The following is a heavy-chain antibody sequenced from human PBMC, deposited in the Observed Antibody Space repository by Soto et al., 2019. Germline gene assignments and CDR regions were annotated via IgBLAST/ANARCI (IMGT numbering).Heavy chain of an antibody. CDR2: IYNSGST. D-gene: IGHD3-10*01. Sequence: QLQLQESGPGLVKPSETLSLTCTVSGGSISSSSYYWGWIRQPPGKGLEWIGNIYNSGSTYYNPSLKSRVTISVDTSKNQFSLKLSSVTAADTAVYYCARHPRYYYGSGSWTLDYWGQGTLVTVSS. CDR1: GGSISSSSYY. J-gene: IGHJ4*02. CDR3: ARHPRYYYGSGSWTLDY. V-gene: IGHV4-39*01.